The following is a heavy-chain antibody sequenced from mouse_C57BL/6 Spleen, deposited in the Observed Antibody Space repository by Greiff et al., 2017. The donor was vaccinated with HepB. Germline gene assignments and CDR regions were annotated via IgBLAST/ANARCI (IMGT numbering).Heavy chain of an antibody. CDR2: IYPGDGDT. CDR1: GYAFSSSW. Sequence: VQLQQSGPELVKPGASVKISCKASGYAFSSSWMNWVKQRPGKGLEWIGRIYPGDGDTNYNGKFKGKATLTADKSSSTAYMQLSSLTSEDSAVYFCARRENGYDYWGQGTTLTVSS. J-gene: IGHJ2*01. CDR3: ARRENGYDY. V-gene: IGHV1-82*01. D-gene: IGHD2-2*01.